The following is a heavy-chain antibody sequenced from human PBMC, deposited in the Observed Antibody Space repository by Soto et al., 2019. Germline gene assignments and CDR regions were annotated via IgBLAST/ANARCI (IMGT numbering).Heavy chain of an antibody. V-gene: IGHV4-59*02. CDR2: IYYSGST. D-gene: IGHD4-4*01. CDR1: GGSVSSYY. J-gene: IGHJ6*03. CDR3: ARSPPDYSNYDPDYYYMDV. Sequence: AALSLTSTMSGGSVSSYYLMWIRQRPGWGLEWIGYIYYSGSTNYNPSLKSRVTISVDTSKNQFSLKLSSVTAADTAVYYCARSPPDYSNYDPDYYYMDVWGKGTTVTVSS.